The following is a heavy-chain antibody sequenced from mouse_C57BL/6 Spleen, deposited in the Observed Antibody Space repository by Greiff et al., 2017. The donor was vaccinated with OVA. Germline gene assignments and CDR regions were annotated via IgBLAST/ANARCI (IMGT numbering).Heavy chain of an antibody. D-gene: IGHD1-1*01. J-gene: IGHJ2*01. CDR3: TSCCGRRNFDY. CDR2: IDPADGDT. V-gene: IGHV14-1*01. Sequence: VQLQQSGAELVRPGASVKLSCTASGFNITDYYMHWVKQRPEQGLEWIGMIDPADGDTDYAPKFKGKATLTVDTSSNTAYLQLSSLTSEDTAVYYCTSCCGRRNFDYWGQGTTLTVSA. CDR1: GFNITDYY.